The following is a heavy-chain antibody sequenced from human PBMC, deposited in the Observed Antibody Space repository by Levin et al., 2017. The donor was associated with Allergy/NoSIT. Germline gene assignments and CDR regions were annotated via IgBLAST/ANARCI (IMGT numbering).Heavy chain of an antibody. D-gene: IGHD3-10*01. Sequence: LSLTCAASGFIVSDSYMSWIRQAPGKGLEWVSYISRGNSYTNYLDSVQGRFTISRDNAKNSLYLQMNSLRAEDTAIYYCARGRVPNDYWGQGTLVTVSS. J-gene: IGHJ4*02. CDR1: GFIVSDSY. CDR3: ARGRVPNDY. V-gene: IGHV3-11*05. CDR2: ISRGNSYT.